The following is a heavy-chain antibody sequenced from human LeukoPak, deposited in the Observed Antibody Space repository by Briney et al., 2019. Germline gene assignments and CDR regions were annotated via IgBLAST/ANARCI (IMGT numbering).Heavy chain of an antibody. CDR1: GYTFTSYY. D-gene: IGHD6-19*01. CDR2: INPSGGST. Sequence: GASVKVSCKASGYTFTSYYMHWVRQAPGQGLEWMGIINPSGGSTSYAQKFQGRVTMTRDTSTSTVYMELSSLRSEDTAVHYCARLGIAVAGLDYWGQGTLVTVSS. J-gene: IGHJ4*02. CDR3: ARLGIAVAGLDY. V-gene: IGHV1-46*01.